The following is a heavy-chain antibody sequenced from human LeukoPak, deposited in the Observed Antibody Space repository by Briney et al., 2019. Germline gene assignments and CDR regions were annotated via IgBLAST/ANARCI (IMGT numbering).Heavy chain of an antibody. CDR3: AKSLSHSSSWYPSHFDY. CDR1: GFTFSSYA. CDR2: ISGSGGGT. J-gene: IGHJ4*02. D-gene: IGHD6-13*01. V-gene: IGHV3-23*01. Sequence: GGSLRPSCAASGFTFSSYAMSWVRQAPGKGLEWVSAISGSGGGTYYANSVKGRFTISRDNSRDTLYLQMNSLRAEDTAVYYCAKSLSHSSSWYPSHFDYWGQGTLVTVSS.